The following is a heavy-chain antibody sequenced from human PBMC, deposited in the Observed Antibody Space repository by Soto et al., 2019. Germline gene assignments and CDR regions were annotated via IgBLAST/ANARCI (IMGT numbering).Heavy chain of an antibody. J-gene: IGHJ3*02. Sequence: QLQPQESGPGLVKPSETLSLTCTVSGGSISSSSYYWGWIRQPPGKGLEWIGSIYYSGSTYYNPSLKSRVTISVDTSKNQFSLKLSSVTAADTAVYYCARHLRFLEWLIYSAFDIWGQGTMVTVSS. V-gene: IGHV4-39*01. CDR1: GGSISSSSYY. CDR2: IYYSGST. D-gene: IGHD3-3*01. CDR3: ARHLRFLEWLIYSAFDI.